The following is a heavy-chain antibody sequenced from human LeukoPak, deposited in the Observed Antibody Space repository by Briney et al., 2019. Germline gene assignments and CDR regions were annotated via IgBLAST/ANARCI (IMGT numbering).Heavy chain of an antibody. D-gene: IGHD3-10*01. CDR2: IHYSGST. V-gene: IGHV4-38-2*02. Sequence: PSETLSLTCSVSGYSISSAHYWGWIRQPPGKGLEWIATIHYSGSTYYNPSLKSRVTISLDTSKNQFSLKLNSVAAADTAVYYCARGRVVRGVILPFDYWGQGTLVTVSS. CDR3: ARGRVVRGVILPFDY. CDR1: GYSISSAHY. J-gene: IGHJ4*02.